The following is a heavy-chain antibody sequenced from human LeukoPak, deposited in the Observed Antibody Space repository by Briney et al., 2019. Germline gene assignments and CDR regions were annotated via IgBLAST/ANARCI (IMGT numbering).Heavy chain of an antibody. CDR1: GYTFTGYY. D-gene: IGHD2-2*02. CDR3: ASSYCSSTSCYTGYAFDI. J-gene: IGHJ3*02. CDR2: INPNSGGT. V-gene: IGHV1-2*02. Sequence: ASVKVSCKASGYTFTGYYMHWVRQAPGQGLEWMGWINPNSGGTNYAQKFQGRVTMTRDTSISTAYMELSRLRSDDTAVYYCASSYCSSTSCYTGYAFDIWGQGTMVTVSS.